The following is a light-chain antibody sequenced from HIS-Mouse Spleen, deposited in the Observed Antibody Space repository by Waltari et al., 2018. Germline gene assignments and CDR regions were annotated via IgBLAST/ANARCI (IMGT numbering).Light chain of an antibody. CDR3: CSYAGSSTVV. CDR2: EGS. CDR1: SSDVGRYNL. V-gene: IGLV2-23*01. J-gene: IGLJ2*01. Sequence: QSALTQPASVSGSPGQSITISRTATSSDVGRYNLVSWYQQHPGKAPKLMLYEGSKRPSGVSNRFSGSKSGNTASLTISGLQAEDEADYYCCSYAGSSTVVFGGGTKLTVL.